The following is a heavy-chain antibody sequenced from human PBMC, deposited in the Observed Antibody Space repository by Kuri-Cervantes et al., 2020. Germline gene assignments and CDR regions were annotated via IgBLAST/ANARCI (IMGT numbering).Heavy chain of an antibody. Sequence: GGSLRLSCAASGFTFDDYAMHWVRQAPGKGLEWVSGISWNSGSIGYADSVKGRFTISRDNSKNTLNLQMNSLRSEDTAVYYCAKVPAAFTCGGDCYWIQDIAFDIWGQGTKVTVSS. CDR2: ISWNSGSI. CDR1: GFTFDDYA. J-gene: IGHJ3*02. D-gene: IGHD2-21*02. CDR3: AKVPAAFTCGGDCYWIQDIAFDI. V-gene: IGHV3-9*01.